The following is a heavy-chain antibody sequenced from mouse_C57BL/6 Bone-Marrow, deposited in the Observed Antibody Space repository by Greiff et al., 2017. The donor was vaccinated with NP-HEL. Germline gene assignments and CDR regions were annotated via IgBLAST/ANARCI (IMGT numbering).Heavy chain of an antibody. Sequence: VQLQQSGAELVRPGASVTLSCKASGYTFTDYEMHWVKQTPVHGLEWIGAIDPETGGTAYNQKFKGKAILTADKSSSTAYMELRSLTSEDSAVYYCTSRDWEDAMDYWGQGTSVTVSS. CDR1: GYTFTDYE. D-gene: IGHD4-1*01. J-gene: IGHJ4*01. V-gene: IGHV1-15*01. CDR2: IDPETGGT. CDR3: TSRDWEDAMDY.